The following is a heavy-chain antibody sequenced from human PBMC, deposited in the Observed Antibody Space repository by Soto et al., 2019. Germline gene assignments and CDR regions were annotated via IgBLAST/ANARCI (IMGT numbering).Heavy chain of an antibody. Sequence: ASVKVSCKASGYTFTSYYMHWVRQAPGQGLEWMGIINPSGGSTSYAQKFQGRVTMTRDTSTSTVYMELSSLRAEDTAVYYCAKDFTVTDRLFDYWGQGTLVTVSS. CDR3: AKDFTVTDRLFDY. CDR1: GYTFTSYY. CDR2: INPSGGST. D-gene: IGHD4-17*01. V-gene: IGHV1-46*01. J-gene: IGHJ4*02.